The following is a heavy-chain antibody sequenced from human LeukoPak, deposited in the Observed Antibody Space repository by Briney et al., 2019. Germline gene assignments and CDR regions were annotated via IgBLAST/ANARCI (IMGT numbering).Heavy chain of an antibody. CDR2: IYYSGST. D-gene: IGHD6-13*01. CDR3: AREYPPSSIAPRGDYFDY. J-gene: IGHJ4*02. CDR1: GGSISSYY. V-gene: IGHV4-59*01. Sequence: PSETLSLTCTVSGGSISSYYWSWIRQPPGKGLEWIGYIYYSGSTNYNPSLKSRVTISVDTSKNQFSLKLSSVTAADTAVYYCAREYPPSSIAPRGDYFDYWGQGTLVTVSS.